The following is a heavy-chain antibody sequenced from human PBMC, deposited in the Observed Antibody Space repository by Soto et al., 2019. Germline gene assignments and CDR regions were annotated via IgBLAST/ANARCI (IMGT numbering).Heavy chain of an antibody. V-gene: IGHV4-4*02. D-gene: IGHD2-2*02. CDR1: GGSISSTNW. J-gene: IGHJ4*02. Sequence: QVQLRQSGPGLVKPSGTLSLTCAVSGGSISSTNWWSWVRQSPGKGLEWIGEMYHSGSTNYNPSLRGRVTISVDKSNNQFSLKIRSVTAAETAIYYCATLPPRIELTVLPIPTWGQGTLVTVSS. CDR3: ATLPPRIELTVLPIPT. CDR2: MYHSGST.